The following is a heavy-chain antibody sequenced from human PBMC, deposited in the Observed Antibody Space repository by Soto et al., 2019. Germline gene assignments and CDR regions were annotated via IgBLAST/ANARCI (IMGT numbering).Heavy chain of an antibody. Sequence: GGSLRLSCAASGFTFDDYGMSWVRQAPGKGLEWVSGINWNGGSTGYADSVKGRFTISRDNAKNSLYLQMNSLRAEDTALYHCARPKMDCSGGSCYWDAFDIWGQGTMVTVSS. V-gene: IGHV3-20*01. CDR1: GFTFDDYG. D-gene: IGHD2-15*01. CDR3: ARPKMDCSGGSCYWDAFDI. J-gene: IGHJ3*02. CDR2: INWNGGST.